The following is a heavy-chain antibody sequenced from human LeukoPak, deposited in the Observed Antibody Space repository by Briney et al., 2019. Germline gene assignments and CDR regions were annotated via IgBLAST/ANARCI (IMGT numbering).Heavy chain of an antibody. Sequence: GASVKVSCKASGGTFSSYAISWVRQAPGQGLEWMGRIIPILGIANYAQKFQGRVTIPADKSTSTAYMELSSLRSEDTAVYYCARDSSGSYGYWGQGTLVTVSS. CDR1: GGTFSSYA. D-gene: IGHD1-26*01. V-gene: IGHV1-69*04. CDR2: IIPILGIA. CDR3: ARDSSGSYGY. J-gene: IGHJ4*02.